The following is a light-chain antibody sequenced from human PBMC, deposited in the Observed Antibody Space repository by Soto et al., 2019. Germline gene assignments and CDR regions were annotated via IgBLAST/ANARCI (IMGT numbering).Light chain of an antibody. CDR2: DAS. V-gene: IGKV1-5*01. CDR3: QQYNSYSWT. CDR1: QSISTW. J-gene: IGKJ1*01. Sequence: DIQMTQSPSTLSASVGDRVTITCRASQSISTWLAWYQQKPGKAPKLLIYDASSLESGVPSRFSGSGSGTEXTLTIXSLXXXXXXTYYCQQYNSYSWTFGQGTKVEIK.